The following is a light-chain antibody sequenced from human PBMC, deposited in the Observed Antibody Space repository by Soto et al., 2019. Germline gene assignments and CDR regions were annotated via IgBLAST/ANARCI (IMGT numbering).Light chain of an antibody. Sequence: EIVLTQSPGTLSLSPGERATLSCRATQSVSNNYLAWYQHKAGQAPRLLIYGTSSRATGIPDRFSGSGSGTDFTLTISRLEPEDFAVYYCQQYGSSPRTFGQGTKVEIK. CDR2: GTS. J-gene: IGKJ1*01. CDR1: QSVSNNY. CDR3: QQYGSSPRT. V-gene: IGKV3-20*01.